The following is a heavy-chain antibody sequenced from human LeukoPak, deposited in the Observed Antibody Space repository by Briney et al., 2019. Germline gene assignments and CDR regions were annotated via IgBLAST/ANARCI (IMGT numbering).Heavy chain of an antibody. CDR2: NIYSSKWYS. V-gene: IGHV6-1*01. Sequence: SQTLSLTCAISGDSVSNNNAAWNCIPQSPSRDLEWQRRNIYSSKWYSDYAMSVNSRININKDKSKHQNSLQLTYVNPEDTAVYYCAREGRRISGGTLSLDYWGQGTLVTVSS. CDR3: AREGRRISGGTLSLDY. D-gene: IGHD2-15*01. J-gene: IGHJ4*02. CDR1: GDSVSNNNAA.